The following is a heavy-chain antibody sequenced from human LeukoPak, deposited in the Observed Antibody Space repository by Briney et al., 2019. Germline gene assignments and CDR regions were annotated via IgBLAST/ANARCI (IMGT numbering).Heavy chain of an antibody. CDR1: GGTFSSYA. J-gene: IGHJ5*02. CDR3: ARDGLSATVSSYNWFDP. Sequence: SVKVSCKASGGTFSSYAISWVRQAPGQGLEWKEGIIPIFGTANYAQKFQGRVTITADESTSTAYMELSSLRSEDTAVYYCARDGLSATVSSYNWFDPWGQGTLVTVSS. D-gene: IGHD4-11*01. CDR2: IIPIFGTA. V-gene: IGHV1-69*01.